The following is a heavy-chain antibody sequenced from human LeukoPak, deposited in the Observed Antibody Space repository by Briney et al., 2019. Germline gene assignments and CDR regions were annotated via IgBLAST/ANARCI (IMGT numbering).Heavy chain of an antibody. V-gene: IGHV4-59*01. CDR1: GGSISSDY. J-gene: IGHJ4*02. CDR2: IYYSGNT. Sequence: SETLSLTCTVSGGSISSDYWSWIRQPPGKGLEWIGYIYYSGNTNNNPSLKSRVTISVDTSKNQFSLKLSSVTAADTAVYYCARTYYGSGSFRYYFDYWGQGTLVTVSS. D-gene: IGHD3-10*01. CDR3: ARTYYGSGSFRYYFDY.